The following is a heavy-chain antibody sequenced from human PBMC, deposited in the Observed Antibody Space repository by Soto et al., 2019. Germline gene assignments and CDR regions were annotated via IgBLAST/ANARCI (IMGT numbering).Heavy chain of an antibody. Sequence: EVRLVESGGGLVQPGGSLRLSCAASGFTFSSYSMNWVRQAPGKGLEWVSYISSSSSTIYYADSVKGRFTISRDNAKNSLYLQMNSLRAEDTAVYYCARGVQPYGSDYWGQGTLVTVSS. J-gene: IGHJ4*02. CDR3: ARGVQPYGSDY. V-gene: IGHV3-48*01. D-gene: IGHD3-10*01. CDR2: ISSSSSTI. CDR1: GFTFSSYS.